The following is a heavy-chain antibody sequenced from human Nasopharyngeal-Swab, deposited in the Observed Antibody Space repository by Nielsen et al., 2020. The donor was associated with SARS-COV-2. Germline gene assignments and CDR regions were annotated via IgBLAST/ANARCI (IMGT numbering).Heavy chain of an antibody. V-gene: IGHV3-23*01. Sequence: GGPLNPSGAAPEFTSSSKGMHGVGQAPGKGLEWVSAISGSGGSTYYADSVKGRFTISRDNSKNTLYLQMDSLRAEDTAVYYCAKDPFTMIVGGDYWGQGTLVTVSS. D-gene: IGHD3-22*01. CDR3: AKDPFTMIVGGDY. CDR1: EFTSSSKG. J-gene: IGHJ4*02. CDR2: ISGSGGST.